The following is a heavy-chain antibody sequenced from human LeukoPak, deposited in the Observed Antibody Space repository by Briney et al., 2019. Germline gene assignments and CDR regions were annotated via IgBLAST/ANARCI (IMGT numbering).Heavy chain of an antibody. Sequence: GGSLRLSCAASGFSFSSYEMNWVRQAPGKGLELVSYISSSGSTIYYADSVKGRFTISRDNAKNSLYLQMNSLRVEDTAVYYCARDSQRWGNFDSWGQGTLVSVSS. CDR1: GFSFSSYE. J-gene: IGHJ4*02. CDR3: ARDSQRWGNFDS. V-gene: IGHV3-48*03. CDR2: ISSSGSTI. D-gene: IGHD5-24*01.